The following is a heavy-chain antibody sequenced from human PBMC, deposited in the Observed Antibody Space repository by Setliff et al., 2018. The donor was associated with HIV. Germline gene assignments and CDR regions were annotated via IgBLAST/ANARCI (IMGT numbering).Heavy chain of an antibody. D-gene: IGHD3-9*01. CDR1: GFTFSSYG. J-gene: IGHJ4*02. V-gene: IGHV3-33*03. CDR2: IWYDGSKE. Sequence: LRLSCAASGFTFSSYGMHWVRQAPGKGLEWVAVIWYDGSKEYYADSVKGRFTISRDNSKNTLYLQMNSLRADDTAIYYCVKDRTDILTGYGDHWGQGTQVTVSS. CDR3: VKDRTDILTGYGDH.